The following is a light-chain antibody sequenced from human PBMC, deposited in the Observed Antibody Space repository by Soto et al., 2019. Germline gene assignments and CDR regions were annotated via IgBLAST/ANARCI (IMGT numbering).Light chain of an antibody. CDR3: QHYDHWPLS. Sequence: ERVMTQSPATLSVSPGERATLSCRASQSVRRNLAWYQKKPGQAPRLLIYGASTRATGTPARFSGSGSGTEFTLTISSLQSEDFAVYYCQHYDHWPLSFGGGTKVDIK. CDR1: QSVRRN. CDR2: GAS. V-gene: IGKV3-15*01. J-gene: IGKJ4*01.